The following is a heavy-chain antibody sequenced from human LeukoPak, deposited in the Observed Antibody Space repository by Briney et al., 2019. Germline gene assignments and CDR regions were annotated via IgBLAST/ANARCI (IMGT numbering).Heavy chain of an antibody. Sequence: SETLSLTCTVSGGSISSYYWSWIRQTPGKGLEWIGYIYYSGSTNYNPSLKSRVTISVDTSKNQFSLKLSSVTAADTAVYYCARVGGESSGYWGFDPWGQGTLVTVSS. CDR2: IYYSGST. V-gene: IGHV4-59*01. D-gene: IGHD3-22*01. J-gene: IGHJ5*02. CDR3: ARVGGESSGYWGFDP. CDR1: GGSISSYY.